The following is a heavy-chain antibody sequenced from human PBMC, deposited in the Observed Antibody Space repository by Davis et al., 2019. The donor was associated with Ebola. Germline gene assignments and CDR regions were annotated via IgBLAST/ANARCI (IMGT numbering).Heavy chain of an antibody. CDR2: IYPGDSDT. D-gene: IGHD2-15*01. CDR1: GYNFTSYW. V-gene: IGHV5-51*01. J-gene: IGHJ4*02. CDR3: ARASWVEDIVVVVAATPFDY. Sequence: GESLKISCKGSGYNFTSYWIGWVRQMPGKGLEWMGIIYPGDSDTRYSPSFQGQVTISADKSISTAYLQWSSLKASDTAMYYCARASWVEDIVVVVAATPFDYWGQGTLVTVSS.